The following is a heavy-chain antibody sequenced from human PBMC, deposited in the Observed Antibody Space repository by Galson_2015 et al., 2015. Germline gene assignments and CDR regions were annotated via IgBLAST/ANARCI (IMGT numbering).Heavy chain of an antibody. CDR3: AKHSSTPWYYFDY. CDR2: ISGSGGST. CDR1: GFTFSSYV. V-gene: IGHV3-23*01. D-gene: IGHD1-26*01. Sequence: SLRLSCAASGFTFSSYVMSWVRQAPGKGLEWVSVISGSGGSTYYADSVEGRFTISRDNSMNTLYLQMNSRRAEDTAVYYCAKHSSTPWYYFDYWGLGTLVTVSS. J-gene: IGHJ4*02.